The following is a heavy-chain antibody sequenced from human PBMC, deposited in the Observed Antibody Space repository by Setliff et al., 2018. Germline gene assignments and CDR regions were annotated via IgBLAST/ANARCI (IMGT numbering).Heavy chain of an antibody. Sequence: LSLTCTVSGFSINSGTHFWGWIRQPPGKGLEWIGRIHYSGNTYYNASLKSRVTMSVDTSKNHVSLKLSSVTAADTAVYYCARAHTWSLPNDNSGYPGWFDPWGQGTLVTVSS. CDR1: GFSINSGTHF. J-gene: IGHJ5*02. CDR3: ARAHTWSLPNDNSGYPGWFDP. V-gene: IGHV4-39*02. CDR2: IHYSGNT. D-gene: IGHD3-22*01.